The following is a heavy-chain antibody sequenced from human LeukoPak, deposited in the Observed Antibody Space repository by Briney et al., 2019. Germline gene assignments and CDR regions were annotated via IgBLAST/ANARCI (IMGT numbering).Heavy chain of an antibody. CDR2: ISYDGTYK. V-gene: IGHV3-30*03. CDR3: ARVRYSGYDPLGPFDY. D-gene: IGHD5-12*01. Sequence: PGGSLRLSCAASGFTFTTYGMHWVRQAPGKGLEWVAIISYDGTYKYYVDSVKGRFTISRDNSKNTLYLQMNSLRAEDTAVYYCARVRYSGYDPLGPFDYWGQGTLVTVSS. CDR1: GFTFTTYG. J-gene: IGHJ4*02.